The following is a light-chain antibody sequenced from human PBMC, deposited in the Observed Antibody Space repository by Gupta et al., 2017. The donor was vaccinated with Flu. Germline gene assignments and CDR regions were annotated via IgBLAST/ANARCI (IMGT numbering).Light chain of an antibody. V-gene: IGKV3-15*01. CDR3: QQYNNWPPAYT. Sequence: RATLPCRASQSVSSNLAWYQQKPGQAPRRLIYGASTRATGIPARFSGSGSGTEFTLTISSLQSEDFAVYYCQQYNNWPPAYTFGQGTKLEIK. CDR2: GAS. CDR1: QSVSSN. J-gene: IGKJ2*01.